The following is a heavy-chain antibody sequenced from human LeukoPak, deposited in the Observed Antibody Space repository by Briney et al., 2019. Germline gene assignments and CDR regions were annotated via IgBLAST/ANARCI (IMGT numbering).Heavy chain of an antibody. D-gene: IGHD3-10*01. Sequence: GGSLRLSCAASGFTFSSYGMHWVRQAPGKGLEWVAVISYDGSNKYYADSVKGRSTISRDNSKNTLYLQMNSLRAEDTAVYYCAKAHYGSGDNWFDPWGQGTLVTVSS. J-gene: IGHJ5*02. V-gene: IGHV3-30*18. CDR1: GFTFSSYG. CDR3: AKAHYGSGDNWFDP. CDR2: ISYDGSNK.